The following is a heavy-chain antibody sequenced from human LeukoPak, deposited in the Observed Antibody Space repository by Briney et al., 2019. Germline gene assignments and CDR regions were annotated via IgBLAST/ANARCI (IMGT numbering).Heavy chain of an antibody. D-gene: IGHD3-22*01. CDR1: GYTFSAYD. CDR2: MNPDTGNT. V-gene: IGHV1-8*01. Sequence: ASVKVSCKASGYTFSAYDINWVRQDAGQGLEWIGWMNPDTGNTGCAQKFQGRVTMTRDTSKSTAYMELNSLRSEDTAVYYCARLSDTPAYYYSSGYYHIRYWGQGTLLTVSS. CDR3: ARLSDTPAYYYSSGYYHIRY. J-gene: IGHJ4*02.